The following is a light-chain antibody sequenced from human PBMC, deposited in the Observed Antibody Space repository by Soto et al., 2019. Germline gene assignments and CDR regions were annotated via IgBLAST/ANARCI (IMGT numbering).Light chain of an antibody. CDR3: QVWESGRGV. J-gene: IGLJ1*01. Sequence: SYELTQPPSVSVAPGQTARITCGGNNIGGKSVHWYQQKPGQAPVLVVYDDSDRPSGIPERFSGSNSVNTATLTISRVAAGDEADYSCQVWESGRGVFGTGTKVTVL. CDR2: DDS. CDR1: NIGGKS. V-gene: IGLV3-21*02.